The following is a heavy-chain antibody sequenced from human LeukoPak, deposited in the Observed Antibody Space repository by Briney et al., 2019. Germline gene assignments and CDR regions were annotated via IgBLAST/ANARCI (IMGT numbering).Heavy chain of an antibody. CDR3: AGDPLVGATLAFDY. CDR2: IYSGGST. Sequence: PGGSLRLSCTVSVFTVSSNSMSWVRQAPGKGLEWVSFIYSGGSTQYSDSVKGRFTISRDNSKNTLYLQMNSLRAEDTAVYYCAGDPLVGATLAFDYWGQGTLVTVSS. V-gene: IGHV3-53*01. D-gene: IGHD1-26*01. CDR1: VFTVSSNS. J-gene: IGHJ4*02.